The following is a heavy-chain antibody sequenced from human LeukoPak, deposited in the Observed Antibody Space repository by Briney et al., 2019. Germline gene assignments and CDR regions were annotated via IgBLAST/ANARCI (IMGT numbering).Heavy chain of an antibody. V-gene: IGHV3-53*01. CDR2: IYSGGST. Sequence: GGSLRLSCAASGFTVSSNYMSWVRQAPGKGLEWVSVIYSGGSTYYADSVKGRFTISRDNSKNTLYLQMNSLRAEDTAVYYCAKALVPGPPGNFGVVIDYGMDVWGQGTTVTVSS. CDR3: AKALVPGPPGNFGVVIDYGMDV. D-gene: IGHD3-3*01. CDR1: GFTVSSNY. J-gene: IGHJ6*02.